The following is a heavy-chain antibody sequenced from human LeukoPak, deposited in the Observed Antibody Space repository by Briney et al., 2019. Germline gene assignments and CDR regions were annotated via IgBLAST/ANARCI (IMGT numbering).Heavy chain of an antibody. V-gene: IGHV4-38-2*02. CDR1: GYSISNGYY. CDR3: ARDTDCDSPFFDY. D-gene: IGHD3-22*01. CDR2: IYHSGST. Sequence: SETLSLTCTVSGYSISNGYYWGWIRQPPGKGLEWIGNIYHSGSTYYNPSLKSRVTISVDTSKNQFSLKLSSVTAADTAVYYCARDTDCDSPFFDYWGQGILVTVSS. J-gene: IGHJ4*02.